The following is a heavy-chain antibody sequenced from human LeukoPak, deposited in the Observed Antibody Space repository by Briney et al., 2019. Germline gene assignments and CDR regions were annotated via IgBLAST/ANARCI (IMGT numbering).Heavy chain of an antibody. Sequence: GGSLRLSCAASGFTFSNYAMHWVRQAPGKGLEWVAFIRYDAGNKYYADSVKGRFTISRDNSKNTVYLQMHSPRAEDTAVYYCAKDAYLIAVTGNYFDYWGQGTLVTVSS. J-gene: IGHJ4*02. D-gene: IGHD6-19*01. V-gene: IGHV3-30*02. CDR1: GFTFSNYA. CDR3: AKDAYLIAVTGNYFDY. CDR2: IRYDAGNK.